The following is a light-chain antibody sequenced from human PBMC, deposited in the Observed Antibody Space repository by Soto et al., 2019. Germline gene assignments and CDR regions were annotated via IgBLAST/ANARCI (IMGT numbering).Light chain of an antibody. CDR1: QSVTNNY. Sequence: TVLTQSPGTLSLSPGERATLSCRASQSVTNNYLAWYQQKPCQAPRLLIYGVSSRATSIPSRFSGSGSGTDFTLTVSRLEPEDFEVYYCHQFGSSPFTFGQGTRLEIK. J-gene: IGKJ5*01. CDR2: GVS. CDR3: HQFGSSPFT. V-gene: IGKV3-20*01.